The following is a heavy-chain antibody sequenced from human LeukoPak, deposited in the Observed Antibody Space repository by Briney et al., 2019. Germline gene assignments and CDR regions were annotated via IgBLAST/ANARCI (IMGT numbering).Heavy chain of an antibody. V-gene: IGHV3-21*01. J-gene: IGHJ3*02. Sequence: PGGSLRLSCAASGFTVSSNYMNWVRQAPGKGLEWVSSISSSSSYIYYADSVKGRFTISRDNAKNSLYLQMNSLRAEDTAVYYCARVAITMVRGVSQGAFDIWGQGTMVTVSS. CDR3: ARVAITMVRGVSQGAFDI. CDR1: GFTVSSNY. CDR2: ISSSSSYI. D-gene: IGHD3-10*01.